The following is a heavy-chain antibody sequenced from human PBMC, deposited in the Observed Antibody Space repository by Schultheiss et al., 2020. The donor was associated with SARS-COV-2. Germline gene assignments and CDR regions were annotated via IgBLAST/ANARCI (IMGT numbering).Heavy chain of an antibody. D-gene: IGHD3-9*01. CDR3: ARVLSNILTVELGY. CDR2: INPNSGGT. V-gene: IGHV1-2*04. CDR1: GYTFTDYQ. Sequence: ASVKVSCKASGYTFTDYQMHWVRQAPGQGLEWMGWINPNSGGTNYAQKFQGWVTMTRDTSISTAYMELSRLRSDDTAVYYCARVLSNILTVELGYWGQGTLVTVSS. J-gene: IGHJ4*02.